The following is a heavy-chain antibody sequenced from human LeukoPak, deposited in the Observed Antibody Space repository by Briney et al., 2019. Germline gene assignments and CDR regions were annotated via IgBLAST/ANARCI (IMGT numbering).Heavy chain of an antibody. Sequence: GGSLRLSCAASGFTFSSYSMNWVRQAPGKGLGWVSSISSSSSYIYYADSVKGRFTISRDNAKNSLYLQMNSLRAEDTAVYYCARSRTWDTAMVRYFDWGQGTLVTVSS. CDR1: GFTFSSYS. D-gene: IGHD5-18*01. V-gene: IGHV3-21*01. CDR3: ARSRTWDTAMVRYFD. CDR2: ISSSSSYI. J-gene: IGHJ4*02.